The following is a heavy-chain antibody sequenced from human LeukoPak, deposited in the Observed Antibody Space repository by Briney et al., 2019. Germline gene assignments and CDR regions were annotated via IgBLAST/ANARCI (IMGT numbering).Heavy chain of an antibody. CDR2: TYYRSQWFH. J-gene: IGHJ1*01. V-gene: IGHV6-1*01. CDR1: GDSVSSDSAG. Sequence: SQTLSLTCAISGDSVSSDSAGWNWIRQSPSRGLEWLGRTYYRSQWFHDYAVPLTGRISINADTSRNQFSLQLSSVTPDDTAVYYCARVRHQGQGFHNWGRGTLVTVSS. CDR3: ARVRHQGQGFHN. D-gene: IGHD2-2*01.